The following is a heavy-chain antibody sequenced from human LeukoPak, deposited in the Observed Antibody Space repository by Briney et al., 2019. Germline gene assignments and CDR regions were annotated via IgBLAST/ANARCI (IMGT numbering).Heavy chain of an antibody. Sequence: PGGSLRLSCAASGFTFSSYWMHWVRQAPGKWLVWVSRINSDGSSTSYADSVKGRFTISRDNAKNTLYLQMNSLRAEDTAVYYCARAYYDSSGYCDYWGQGTLVTVSS. D-gene: IGHD3-22*01. CDR2: INSDGSST. CDR1: GFTFSSYW. J-gene: IGHJ4*02. CDR3: ARAYYDSSGYCDY. V-gene: IGHV3-74*01.